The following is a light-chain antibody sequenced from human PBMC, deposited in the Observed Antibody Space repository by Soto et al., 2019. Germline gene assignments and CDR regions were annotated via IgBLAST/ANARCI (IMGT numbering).Light chain of an antibody. V-gene: IGKV3-15*01. CDR3: QQYINWPPRIT. CDR2: GAS. Sequence: EIVMTQSPATLSVSPGERATLSCRPSQSVSSSLAWYQQRPGQPTRLLIYGASTRATGIPARFSGSGSGTEFTLTISSLQSEDFAVYYCQQYINWPPRITFGQGTRLEIK. J-gene: IGKJ5*01. CDR1: QSVSSS.